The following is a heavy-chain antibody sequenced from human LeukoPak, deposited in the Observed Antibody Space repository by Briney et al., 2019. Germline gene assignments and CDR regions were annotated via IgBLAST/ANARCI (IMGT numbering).Heavy chain of an antibody. V-gene: IGHV5-51*01. CDR3: ASLSSGYYVYDY. J-gene: IGHJ4*02. CDR2: IYPGDSDT. Sequence: GESLQISCQGSGSPFTSYWIGWVRQMTGKGLEWMGIIYPGDSDTRYSPSFQGQVTISADKSISTAYLQWSSLKASDTAMYYCASLSSGYYVYDYWGQGTLVTVSS. D-gene: IGHD3-22*01. CDR1: GSPFTSYW.